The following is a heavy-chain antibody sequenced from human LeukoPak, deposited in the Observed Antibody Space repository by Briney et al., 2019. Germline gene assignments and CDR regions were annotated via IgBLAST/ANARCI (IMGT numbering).Heavy chain of an antibody. D-gene: IGHD3-22*01. CDR3: ARLLGSSYYSFDS. CDR1: GGSITSNYHY. Sequence: SETLSLTCTVSGGSITSNYHYWGWIRQPPGKGLEWMGNIYHGGLTYYSPSLQSRITISVDTSKNQFYVELRSVTAADTAVYYCARLLGSSYYSFDSWGQGTLVTVSS. V-gene: IGHV4-39*01. J-gene: IGHJ4*02. CDR2: IYHGGLT.